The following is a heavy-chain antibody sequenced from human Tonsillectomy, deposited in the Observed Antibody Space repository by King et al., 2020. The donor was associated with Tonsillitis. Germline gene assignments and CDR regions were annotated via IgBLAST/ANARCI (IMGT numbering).Heavy chain of an antibody. CDR2: ISPYNGNP. Sequence: VQLVESGREVKKPGASVKVSCKASGYIFTNFGINWVRQAPGQGLEWMGWISPYNGNPNSAQNLQGRLTMTTDTSTSTAYMELSSLRSNDTAFYYCARDEPPGYTTARGAFDIWGQGTMVTVSS. V-gene: IGHV1-18*01. J-gene: IGHJ3*02. CDR1: GYIFTNFG. D-gene: IGHD5-12*01. CDR3: ARDEPPGYTTARGAFDI.